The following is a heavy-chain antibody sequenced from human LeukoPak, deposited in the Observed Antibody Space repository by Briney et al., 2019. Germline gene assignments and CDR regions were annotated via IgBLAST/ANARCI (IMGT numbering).Heavy chain of an antibody. J-gene: IGHJ5*02. CDR2: ISYDGSNK. V-gene: IGHV3-30*03. CDR1: GFTFSSYG. Sequence: GVLRLSCAASGFTFSSYGMHWVRQAPGKGLEWVAVISYDGSNKYYADSVKGRFTISRDNSKNTLYLQMNSLRAEDTAVYYCASGIAAAWFDPWGQGTLVTVSS. CDR3: ASGIAAAWFDP. D-gene: IGHD6-13*01.